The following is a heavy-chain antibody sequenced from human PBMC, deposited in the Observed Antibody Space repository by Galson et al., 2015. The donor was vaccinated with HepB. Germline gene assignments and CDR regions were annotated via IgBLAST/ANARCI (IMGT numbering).Heavy chain of an antibody. D-gene: IGHD1-26*01. CDR1: GFTFRSYW. CDR2: IKEDESER. CDR3: ARPYSTSQYSGSYLY. J-gene: IGHJ4*02. V-gene: IGHV3-7*01. Sequence: SLRLSCAASGFTFRSYWMNWVRQAPGKGLEWVAKIKEDESERYYVDSVEGRFTISRDNTKSSVYLQMDNLRAEDTAVYYCARPYSTSQYSGSYLYWGQGTLVTVSS.